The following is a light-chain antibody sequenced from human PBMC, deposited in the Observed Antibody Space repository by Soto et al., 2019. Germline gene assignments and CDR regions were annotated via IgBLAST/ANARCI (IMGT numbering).Light chain of an antibody. V-gene: IGLV6-57*04. Sequence: NFMLTQPHSVSESPGKTVIISCTRSVGGIAYNSVQWYQQRPGSAPTTVIYDNNQRPSGVPDRFSGSKSGTSASLAISGLQSEDEADYFCATWDVSLNGYVFGTGTKLTVL. CDR3: ATWDVSLNGYV. CDR1: VGGIAYNS. J-gene: IGLJ1*01. CDR2: DNN.